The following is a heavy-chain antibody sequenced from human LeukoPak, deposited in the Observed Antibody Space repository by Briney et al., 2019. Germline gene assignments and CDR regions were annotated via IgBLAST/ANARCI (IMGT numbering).Heavy chain of an antibody. Sequence: PGGSLRLSCAASGFTFSSYGMHWVRQAPGKGLEWVAFIRYDGSNKYYADSVKGRFTISRDNSKNTLYLQMNSLRAEDTAVYYCAKSETVWSGYSYYFDYWGQGTLVTVSS. J-gene: IGHJ4*02. D-gene: IGHD3-3*01. CDR1: GFTFSSYG. CDR2: IRYDGSNK. V-gene: IGHV3-30*02. CDR3: AKSETVWSGYSYYFDY.